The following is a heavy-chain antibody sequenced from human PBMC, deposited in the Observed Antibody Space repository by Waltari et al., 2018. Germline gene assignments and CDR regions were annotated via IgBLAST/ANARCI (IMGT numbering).Heavy chain of an antibody. CDR2: INHSGST. V-gene: IGHV4-34*01. CDR1: GGSFSGYY. CDR3: ARVEQVDYYYGMHV. D-gene: IGHD6-13*01. J-gene: IGHJ6*02. Sequence: QVQLQQWGAGRLTPSETLSLTCAVYGGSFSGYYWRWLRQPPGKGLEWIGEINHSGSTNDNPSLKSRVTISVDTSKNQFSLKLSSVTAADTAVYYCARVEQVDYYYGMHVWGQGTTVTVSS.